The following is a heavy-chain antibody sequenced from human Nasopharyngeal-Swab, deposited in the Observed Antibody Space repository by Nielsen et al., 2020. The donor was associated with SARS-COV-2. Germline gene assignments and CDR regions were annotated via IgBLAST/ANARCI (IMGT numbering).Heavy chain of an antibody. CDR1: GFTFKTYA. CDR3: AKVFTAATGSYFDF. D-gene: IGHD6-13*01. Sequence: GESLKISCAASGFTFKTYAMTWVRQAPGKGLEWVSVISGSGGSTYYTDSVKGRFTISRDNSKNTLYLQMNSLRAEDTATYYCAKVFTAATGSYFDFWGQGTLVTVSS. CDR2: ISGSGGST. V-gene: IGHV3-23*01. J-gene: IGHJ4*02.